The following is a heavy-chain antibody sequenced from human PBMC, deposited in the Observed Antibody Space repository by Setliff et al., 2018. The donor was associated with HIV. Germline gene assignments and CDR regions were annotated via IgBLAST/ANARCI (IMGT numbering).Heavy chain of an antibody. CDR3: ARVPVGSGSVDY. CDR1: GGSFSGYY. Sequence: SETLSLTCDVYGGSFSGYYWSWIRQPPGKGLEWIGKINHSGSTNYNPSLKSRITISLDTSNNQFSLNLTSLTAADTAVYYCARVPVGSGSVDYWGQGTLVTVSS. V-gene: IGHV4-34*01. D-gene: IGHD3-10*01. J-gene: IGHJ4*02. CDR2: INHSGST.